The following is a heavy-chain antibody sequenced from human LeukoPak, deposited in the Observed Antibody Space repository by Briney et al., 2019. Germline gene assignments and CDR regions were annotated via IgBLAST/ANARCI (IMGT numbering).Heavy chain of an antibody. CDR2: INHSGST. CDR3: ARDTGQLAPLAHYYYYYMDV. Sequence: SETLSLTCAVYGGSFSGYYWSWIRQPPGKGLEWIGEINHSGSTNYNPSLKSRVTISVDTSKNQFSLKLSSVTAADTAVYYCARDTGQLAPLAHYYYYYMDVWGKGTTVTVSS. V-gene: IGHV4-34*01. D-gene: IGHD6-6*01. J-gene: IGHJ6*03. CDR1: GGSFSGYY.